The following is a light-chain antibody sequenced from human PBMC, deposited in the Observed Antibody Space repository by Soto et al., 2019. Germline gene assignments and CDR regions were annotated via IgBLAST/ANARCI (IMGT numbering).Light chain of an antibody. Sequence: EIVLTQSPATLSLSPGERATLSCRASQSVSKYLAWYQQKPGQAPRLLIYDASNRATGIPARFSGGGSGTDFTLTISILEAEYVAVYYCQQRSNWPPITFGPGTRVDFK. J-gene: IGKJ3*01. V-gene: IGKV3-11*01. CDR3: QQRSNWPPIT. CDR1: QSVSKY. CDR2: DAS.